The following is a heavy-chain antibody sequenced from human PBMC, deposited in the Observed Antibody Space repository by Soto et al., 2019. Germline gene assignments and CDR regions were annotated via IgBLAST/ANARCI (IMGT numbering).Heavy chain of an antibody. V-gene: IGHV4-4*02. Sequence: QVQLQESGPGLVKPSGTLSLTCAVSGGSISSSNWWSWVRQPPGKGLEWIGEIYHSGSTNYNPSLKSRVTISVDKSKNQFSLKLSSVTAADTAVYYCARDQPPYYYVSSGYEAFDIWGQGTMVTVSS. CDR3: ARDQPPYYYVSSGYEAFDI. CDR1: GGSISSSNW. D-gene: IGHD3-22*01. CDR2: IYHSGST. J-gene: IGHJ3*02.